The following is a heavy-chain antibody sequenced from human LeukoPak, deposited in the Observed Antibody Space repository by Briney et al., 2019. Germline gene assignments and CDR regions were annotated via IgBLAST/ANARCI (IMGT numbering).Heavy chain of an antibody. J-gene: IGHJ4*02. Sequence: GGSLRLSCAASGFTFSSYAMSWVRQAPGKGLEWVSAISGGGGSTYYADSVKGRFTISRDNSKNTLYLQMNSLSAEDTAVYYCARTTEGSGSNFDYWGQGTLVTVSS. CDR2: ISGGGGST. V-gene: IGHV3-23*01. D-gene: IGHD6-19*01. CDR1: GFTFSSYA. CDR3: ARTTEGSGSNFDY.